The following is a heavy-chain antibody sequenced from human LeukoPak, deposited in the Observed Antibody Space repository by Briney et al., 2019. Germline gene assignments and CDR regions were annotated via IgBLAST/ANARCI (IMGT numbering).Heavy chain of an antibody. CDR3: ATTTATSGSSLY. V-gene: IGHV1-69*06. CDR1: GGTFSSYA. CDR2: IIPIFGTA. Sequence: ASVKVSCKASGGTFSSYATSWVRQAPGQGLEWMGGIIPIFGTANYAQKFQGRVTMTAERSANTAYMELRGLTFDDTAVFYCATTTATSGSSLYWGQGTLVNVAS. D-gene: IGHD6-19*01. J-gene: IGHJ4*02.